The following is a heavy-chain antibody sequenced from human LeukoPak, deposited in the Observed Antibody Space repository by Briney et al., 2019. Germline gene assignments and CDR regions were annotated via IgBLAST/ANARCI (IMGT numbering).Heavy chain of an antibody. Sequence: AASVKVSFKASGGTFSSYAISWVRQAPGQGLEWMGGIIPIFGTANYAQKFQGRVTITADESTSTAYMELSSLRSEDTAVYYCARDPMVEGAFDIWGQGTMVTVSS. CDR2: IIPIFGTA. CDR1: GGTFSSYA. J-gene: IGHJ3*02. CDR3: ARDPMVEGAFDI. D-gene: IGHD2-15*01. V-gene: IGHV1-69*13.